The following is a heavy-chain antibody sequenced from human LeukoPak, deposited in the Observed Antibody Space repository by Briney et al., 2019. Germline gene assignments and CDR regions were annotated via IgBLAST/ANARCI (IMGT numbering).Heavy chain of an antibody. J-gene: IGHJ4*02. CDR2: VKQDGSQQ. V-gene: IGHV3-7*01. D-gene: IGHD6-6*01. CDR1: GFTFSDYY. Sequence: PGGSLRLSCAASGFTFSDYYMSWIRQAPGKGLEWVANVKQDGSQQYYLDSVEGRFTISRDNAKNSLYLQMNNVRAEDTAVYYCSNGIYSSSFWGQGTLVTVSS. CDR3: SNGIYSSSF.